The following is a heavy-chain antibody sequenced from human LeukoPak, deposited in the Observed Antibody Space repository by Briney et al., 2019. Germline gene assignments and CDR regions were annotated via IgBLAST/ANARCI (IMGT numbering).Heavy chain of an antibody. D-gene: IGHD2-15*01. V-gene: IGHV1-18*01. Sequence: ASVKVSCKASGYTFSSYGISWVRQAPGQGLEWMGWISAYNGNTNYAQKLQGRVTMTTDTSTSTAYMELRSLRSDDTAVYYCARVIRRYCSGGSCYSVDYWGQGTLVTVSS. J-gene: IGHJ4*02. CDR3: ARVIRRYCSGGSCYSVDY. CDR2: ISAYNGNT. CDR1: GYTFSSYG.